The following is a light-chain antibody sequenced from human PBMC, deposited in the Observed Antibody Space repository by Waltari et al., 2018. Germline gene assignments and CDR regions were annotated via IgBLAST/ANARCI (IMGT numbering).Light chain of an antibody. CDR2: WAS. CDR1: QSVLYSFNNTNY. CDR3: QQYYTNPIT. J-gene: IGKJ3*01. Sequence: DIVMTQSPDSLPVSLGERATINCKSSQSVLYSFNNTNYLAWYQQKPGHSPKLLISWASTRESGVPDRFSGSGSGTDFTLTISSLQAEDVAVYYCQQYYTNPITFGPGTKVELK. V-gene: IGKV4-1*01.